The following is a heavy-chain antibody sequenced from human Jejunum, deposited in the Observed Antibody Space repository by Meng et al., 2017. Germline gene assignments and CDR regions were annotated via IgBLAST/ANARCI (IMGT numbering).Heavy chain of an antibody. CDR3: ANRAWLES. CDR1: GFIFSNYA. CDR2: ISGSDGTT. V-gene: IGHV3-23*01. J-gene: IGHJ5*01. D-gene: IGHD3-10*01. Sequence: EGQGLGSGGGLVTPGGSLSLSCAAAGFIFSNYAMTWVRQAPGKGLEWVSVISGSDGTTYYADSVKGRFTISRDNSKNTLYLQMSSLRVDDTAVYHCANRAWLESWGQGTLVTVSS.